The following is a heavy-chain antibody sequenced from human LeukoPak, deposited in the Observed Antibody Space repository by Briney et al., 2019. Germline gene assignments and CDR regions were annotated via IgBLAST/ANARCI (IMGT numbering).Heavy chain of an antibody. J-gene: IGHJ6*03. CDR1: GYTFTTYG. D-gene: IGHD4-17*01. Sequence: ASVKVSYKASGYTFTTYGISWVRQAPGHGLEWMGWISTFNGHTNYAQSRQDRVTMTTDTATSTVYMELSSLTLDDTAVYYCARVDTVNYYYYMDVWGKGTPVTVSS. CDR3: ARVDTVNYYYYMDV. CDR2: ISTFNGHT. V-gene: IGHV1-18*01.